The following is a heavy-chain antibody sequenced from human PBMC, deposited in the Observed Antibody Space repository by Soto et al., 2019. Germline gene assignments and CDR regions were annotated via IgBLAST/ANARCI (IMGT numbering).Heavy chain of an antibody. CDR2: IKSKTDGGTT. D-gene: IGHD4-17*01. V-gene: IGHV3-15*01. CDR1: GFTFSSYA. J-gene: IGHJ3*02. CDR3: TTETTVVTGAFDI. Sequence: GGSLRLSCAASGFTFSSYAMSWVRQAPGKGLEWVGRIKSKTDGGTTDYAAPVKGRFTISRDDSKNTLYLQMNSLKTEDTAVYYCTTETTVVTGAFDIWGQGTMVTVSS.